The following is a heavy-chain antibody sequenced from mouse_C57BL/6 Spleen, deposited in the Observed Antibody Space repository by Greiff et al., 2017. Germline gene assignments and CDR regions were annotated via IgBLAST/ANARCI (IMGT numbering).Heavy chain of an antibody. CDR1: GYTFTSYT. CDR3: ARSGNYYAMYY. J-gene: IGHJ4*01. CDR2: INPSSGYT. V-gene: IGHV1-4*01. D-gene: IGHD2-1*01. Sequence: QVQLQQSGAELVRPGASVKMSCKASGYTFTSYTMHWVKQRPGQGLEWIGYINPSSGYTKYNQKFKDKATLTADKSSSTAYMQLSSLTSEDSAVYYCARSGNYYAMYYWGQGTSVTVSS.